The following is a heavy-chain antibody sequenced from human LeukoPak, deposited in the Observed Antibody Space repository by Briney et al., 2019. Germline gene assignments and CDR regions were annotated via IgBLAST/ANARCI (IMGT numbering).Heavy chain of an antibody. CDR1: GGSISSYY. V-gene: IGHV4-59*01. J-gene: IGHJ6*02. CDR2: IYYSGST. Sequence: SETLSLTCTVSGGSISSYYWSWIRQPPGKGLEWIGYIYYSGSTNYNPSLKSRVTISVDTSKNQFSLKLSSVTAADTAVYYCARPLRVADGGAYYYYGMDVWGQGTTVTVSS. CDR3: ARPLRVADGGAYYYYGMDV. D-gene: IGHD6-19*01.